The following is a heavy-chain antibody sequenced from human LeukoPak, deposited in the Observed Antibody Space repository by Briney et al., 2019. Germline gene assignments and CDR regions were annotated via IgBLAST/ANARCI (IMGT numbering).Heavy chain of an antibody. J-gene: IGHJ4*02. CDR1: GFTFSSYS. V-gene: IGHV3-21*01. CDR2: INSSRSYI. CDR3: ARMTTATRFDY. Sequence: GGSLRLSCAASGFTFSSYSMNWVRQAPGKGLEWVSSINSSRSYIYYADSVKGRFTISRDNAKNSLYLQMNSLRAEDTAVYYCARMTTATRFDYWGQGTLVTVSS. D-gene: IGHD4-17*01.